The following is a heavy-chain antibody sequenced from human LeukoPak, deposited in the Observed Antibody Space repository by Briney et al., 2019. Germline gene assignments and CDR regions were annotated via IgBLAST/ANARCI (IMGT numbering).Heavy chain of an antibody. V-gene: IGHV1-46*01. CDR3: ARSDSKRYFDY. Sequence: ASVKVSCKASGYTFTGYYMLWVRQAPGQGLEWMGIINPSGGSTSYAQKFQGRVTMTRDTSTSTVYMELSSLRSEDTAVYYCARSDSKRYFDYWGPGTLVTVSS. J-gene: IGHJ4*02. CDR2: INPSGGST. CDR1: GYTFTGYY. D-gene: IGHD1-14*01.